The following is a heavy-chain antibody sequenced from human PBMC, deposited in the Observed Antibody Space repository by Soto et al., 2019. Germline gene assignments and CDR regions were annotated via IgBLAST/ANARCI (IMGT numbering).Heavy chain of an antibody. CDR1: GYTFTSYG. Sequence: QVQLVQSGAEVKKPGASVKVSCKASGYTFTSYGISWVRQAPGQGLEWMGWISAYNGNTNYAQNLQGRVTMTTDTSTSTAYMELRSLRSDDTAVYYCATDIIAARTNRGYYFDYWGQGTLVTVSS. J-gene: IGHJ4*02. CDR2: ISAYNGNT. CDR3: ATDIIAARTNRGYYFDY. V-gene: IGHV1-18*01. D-gene: IGHD6-13*01.